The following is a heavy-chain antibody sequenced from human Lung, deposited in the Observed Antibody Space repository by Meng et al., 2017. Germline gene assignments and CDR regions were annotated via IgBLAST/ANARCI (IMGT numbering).Heavy chain of an antibody. J-gene: IGHJ4*02. CDR2: INHSGST. Sequence: QVQLQPGGAGLLKPSETLSLTCVVSGGSFSDYYWSWIRHPPGKGLEWIGEINHSGSTNYNPSLESRATISVDTSQNNLSLKLSSVTAADSAVYYCARGPTTMAHDFDYWGQGTLVTVSS. D-gene: IGHD4-11*01. V-gene: IGHV4-34*01. CDR1: GGSFSDYY. CDR3: ARGPTTMAHDFDY.